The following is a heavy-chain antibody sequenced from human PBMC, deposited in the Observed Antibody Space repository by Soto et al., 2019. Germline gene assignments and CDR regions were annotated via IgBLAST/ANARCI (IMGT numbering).Heavy chain of an antibody. V-gene: IGHV4-59*01. CDR2: IYYSGST. J-gene: IGHJ4*02. CDR1: GGSISNFY. Sequence: PSETLSVTCTVSGGSISNFYWSWIRQPPGKGLEWIGYIYYSGSTNYKPSLKSRVTISVDTSKNQFSLKLSSVTAADTAVYYCARDPQENFFDFWGQATLVTVSS. CDR3: ARDPQENFFDF.